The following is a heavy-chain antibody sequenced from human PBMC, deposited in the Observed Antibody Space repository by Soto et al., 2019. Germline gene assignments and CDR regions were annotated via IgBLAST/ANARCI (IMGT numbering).Heavy chain of an antibody. CDR2: ISGSSTYI. CDR1: GFTFRDYF. J-gene: IGHJ4*02. CDR3: ARDYYDSSAFTDY. D-gene: IGHD3-22*01. V-gene: IGHV3-11*05. Sequence: QEQLVESGGGLVKPGGSLRLSCVASGFTFRDYFMAWIRQVPGKGLEWISYISGSSTYIDYADSVKGRFTISRDNAKNSLYLQMNSLRAEDTAVYYCARDYYDSSAFTDYWGQGTLVTVSS.